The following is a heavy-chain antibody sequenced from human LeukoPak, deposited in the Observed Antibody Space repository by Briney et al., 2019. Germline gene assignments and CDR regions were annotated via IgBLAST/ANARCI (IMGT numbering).Heavy chain of an antibody. Sequence: PGGSLRLSCAASGFTFSDYSMSWIRQAPGTGLDWVSYIRSSGSTIYYADSVKGRFTIPRDNAKNSLYLQMSSLRAEDTAVFYCARAPRLLDYWGQGTLVTVSS. J-gene: IGHJ4*02. CDR2: IRSSGSTI. D-gene: IGHD3-22*01. V-gene: IGHV3-11*04. CDR3: ARAPRLLDY. CDR1: GFTFSDYS.